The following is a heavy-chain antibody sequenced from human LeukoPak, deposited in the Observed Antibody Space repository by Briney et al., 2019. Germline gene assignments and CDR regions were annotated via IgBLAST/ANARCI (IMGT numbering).Heavy chain of an antibody. D-gene: IGHD6-13*01. Sequence: GESLKISCKGSGYSFTNYWIGWVRQMPGKGLEWMGIIYPGDSDTRYSPSFQGQVTISADKSISTAYLQWSSLKASDTAMYYCARHGSSSWYYFDYWGQGTLVTVSS. CDR3: ARHGSSSWYYFDY. V-gene: IGHV5-51*01. CDR2: IYPGDSDT. CDR1: GYSFTNYW. J-gene: IGHJ4*02.